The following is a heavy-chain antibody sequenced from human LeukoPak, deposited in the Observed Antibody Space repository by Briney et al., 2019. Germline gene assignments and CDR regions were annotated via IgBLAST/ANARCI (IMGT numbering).Heavy chain of an antibody. D-gene: IGHD6-19*01. J-gene: IGHJ3*02. CDR1: GYTFTSYG. Sequence: ASVKVSCKASGYTFTSYGISWVRQAPGQGLEWMGWISAYNGNTNYAQKLQGRVTMTTDTSTSTAYMELRSLRSDDTAVYYCARVLDSDSGPYAFDIWGQGTMVTVSS. CDR2: ISAYNGNT. CDR3: ARVLDSDSGPYAFDI. V-gene: IGHV1-18*01.